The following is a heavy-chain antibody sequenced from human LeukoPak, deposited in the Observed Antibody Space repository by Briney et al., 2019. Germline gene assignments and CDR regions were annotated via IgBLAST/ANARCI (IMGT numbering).Heavy chain of an antibody. J-gene: IGHJ4*02. CDR3: AREGPHIVVVTATAPLDY. CDR2: IIPILGIA. Sequence: SVKVSCKASGGTFSSYAISWVRQAPGQGLEWMGRIIPILGIANYAQKFQGRVTITADKSTSTAYMELSSLRSEDTAVYYCAREGPHIVVVTATAPLDYWGQGTLVTVSS. D-gene: IGHD2-21*02. CDR1: GGTFSSYA. V-gene: IGHV1-69*04.